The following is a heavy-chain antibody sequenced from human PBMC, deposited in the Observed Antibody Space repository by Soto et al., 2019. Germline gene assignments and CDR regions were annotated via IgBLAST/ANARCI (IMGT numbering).Heavy chain of an antibody. J-gene: IGHJ6*02. V-gene: IGHV3-30*03. Sequence: QVQLVESGGGGVQPGRSLRLSCVASGVTFSTYGMHWVRQAPGKGLEWVALISYDGIDKYYADPVKGRFTISRDNSKNTLYLQMNSLRADDTAMYYCAGGHYYGWGAGGGRYGMDVWGQGTTVTVSS. CDR2: ISYDGIDK. CDR3: AGGHYYGWGAGGGRYGMDV. CDR1: GVTFSTYG. D-gene: IGHD3-10*01.